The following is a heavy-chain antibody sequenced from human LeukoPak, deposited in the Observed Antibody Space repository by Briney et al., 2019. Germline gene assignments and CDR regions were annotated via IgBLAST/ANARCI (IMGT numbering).Heavy chain of an antibody. CDR1: GFTFSGYE. Sequence: PGGSLRDSCAASGFTFSGYEMNWVRQAPGKGLEWVSYISNSGGTIYYADSVKGRFTISRDNAKNSLYLQMNSLRAEDTAVYYCARDPGYSGNWSFDCSGQGTPVTVSS. CDR3: ARDPGYSGNWSFDC. CDR2: ISNSGGTI. V-gene: IGHV3-48*03. D-gene: IGHD6-13*01. J-gene: IGHJ4*02.